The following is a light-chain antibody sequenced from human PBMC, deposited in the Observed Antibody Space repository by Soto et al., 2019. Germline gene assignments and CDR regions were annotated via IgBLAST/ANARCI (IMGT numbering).Light chain of an antibody. CDR1: SSDVGGYNS. CDR2: DVT. CDR3: TSYTSSSTTV. V-gene: IGLV2-14*01. J-gene: IGLJ1*01. Sequence: QSALTQPASVSGSPGQSITISCTGTSSDVGGYNSVSWYRQYPGKAPKLIIFDVTDRPSGISTRFSGSKSGNTASLTISGLQAEDEAVFYCTSYTSSSTTVFGTGTKFTVL.